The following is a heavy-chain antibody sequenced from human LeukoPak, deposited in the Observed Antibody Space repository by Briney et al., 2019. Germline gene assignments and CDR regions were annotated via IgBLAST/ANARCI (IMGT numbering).Heavy chain of an antibody. D-gene: IGHD6-13*01. CDR3: ARQRSSSWPDSHFDY. V-gene: IGHV4-61*02. Sequence: PSETLSLTCTVSGGSIISGSYYWSWIRQPAGKGLEWIGRIYTSGSTNYNPPLKSRVTMSVDTSKNQFSLKLSSVTAADTAVYYCARQRSSSWPDSHFDYWGQGTLVTVSS. J-gene: IGHJ4*02. CDR1: GGSIISGSYY. CDR2: IYTSGST.